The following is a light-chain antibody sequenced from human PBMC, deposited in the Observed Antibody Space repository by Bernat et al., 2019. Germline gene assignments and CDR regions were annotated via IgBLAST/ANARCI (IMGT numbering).Light chain of an antibody. CDR2: QDT. CDR3: QAWDSSAAV. J-gene: IGLJ3*02. CDR1: KLGNKY. V-gene: IGLV3-1*01. Sequence: SYELTQPPSVSVSPGQTASITCSGDKLGNKYVCWYQQKPGQSPVLIIYQDTRRPSGIPERFSGSHSWNTATLTISGTQAMDEADYHCQAWDSSAAVFGGGTKLTVL.